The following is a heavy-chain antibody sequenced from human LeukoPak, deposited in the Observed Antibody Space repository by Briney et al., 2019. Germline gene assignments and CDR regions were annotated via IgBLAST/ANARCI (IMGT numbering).Heavy chain of an antibody. CDR1: GGSISSYY. D-gene: IGHD2-2*01. J-gene: IGHJ4*02. Sequence: SETLSLTCTVSGGSISSYYWSWIRQPAGKGLEWIGRIYTSGSTNYNPSLKSRVTMSVDTSKNQFSLKLSPVTAADTAVYYCAREDCSSTSCYGDYWGQGTLVTVSS. V-gene: IGHV4-4*07. CDR2: IYTSGST. CDR3: AREDCSSTSCYGDY.